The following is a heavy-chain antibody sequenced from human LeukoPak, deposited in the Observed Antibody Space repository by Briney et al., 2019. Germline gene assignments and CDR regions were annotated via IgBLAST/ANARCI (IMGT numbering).Heavy chain of an antibody. Sequence: GGSLSLSCAASGLTFSDYAMSWFRQAPGKGLEWVSGITSGFTPHYADSVKGRFTISRDNAKNSLYLQMNSLRAEDTAVYYCARDLLFYYDSSGYYPFDYWGQGTLVTVSS. CDR2: ITSGFTP. J-gene: IGHJ4*02. D-gene: IGHD3-22*01. CDR1: GLTFSDYA. V-gene: IGHV3-69-1*01. CDR3: ARDLLFYYDSSGYYPFDY.